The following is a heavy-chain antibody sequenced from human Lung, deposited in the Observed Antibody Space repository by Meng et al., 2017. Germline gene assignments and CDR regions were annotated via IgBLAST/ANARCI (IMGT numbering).Heavy chain of an antibody. V-gene: IGHV4-34*01. Sequence: QLQLQPLDSGLYQPSDSLSHPCFVSGGSFSYYYWSCIRQPPVKALEWIGEINHSGSTNYNPSLESRATISVDTSQNNLSLKLSSVTAADSAVYYCARGPTTMAHDFDYWGQGTLVTVSS. CDR3: ARGPTTMAHDFDY. CDR1: GGSFSYYY. D-gene: IGHD4-11*01. CDR2: INHSGST. J-gene: IGHJ4*02.